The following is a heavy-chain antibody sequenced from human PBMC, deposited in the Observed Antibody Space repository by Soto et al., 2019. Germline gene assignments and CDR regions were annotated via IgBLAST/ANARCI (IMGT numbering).Heavy chain of an antibody. D-gene: IGHD3-16*01. J-gene: IGHJ4*02. Sequence: SETLSLTCTVSGGSISSGDYYWSWIRQPPGKGLEWIGYIYYSGSTYYNPSLKSRVTISVDTSKNQFSLKLSSVTAADTAVYNCARQELSLNLIYWGQGYLVTVSS. CDR1: GGSISSGDYY. CDR3: ARQELSLNLIY. CDR2: IYYSGST. V-gene: IGHV4-30-4*01.